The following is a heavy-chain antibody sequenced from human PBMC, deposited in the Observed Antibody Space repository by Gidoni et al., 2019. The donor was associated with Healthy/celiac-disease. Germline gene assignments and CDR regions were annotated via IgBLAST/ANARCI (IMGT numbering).Heavy chain of an antibody. D-gene: IGHD3-16*01. V-gene: IGHV4-39*01. Sequence: ESGPGLVKPSATLSLTCTVSGGSISSSSYDWGWIRQHPGKGLEWIWRIYYSGSTYYNPSLKSRVPISVDTSKNQFSLKLSSVTAADTAVYYCARLGLNVGYWGQGTLVTVSS. J-gene: IGHJ4*02. CDR1: GGSISSSSYD. CDR3: ARLGLNVGY. CDR2: IYYSGST.